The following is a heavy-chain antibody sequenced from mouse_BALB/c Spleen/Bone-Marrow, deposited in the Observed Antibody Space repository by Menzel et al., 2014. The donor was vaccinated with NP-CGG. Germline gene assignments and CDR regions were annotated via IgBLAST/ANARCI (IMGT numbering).Heavy chain of an antibody. CDR1: GFTFSSYA. D-gene: IGHD1-1*01. CDR2: ISSGGST. J-gene: IGHJ4*01. V-gene: IGHV5-6-5*01. CDR3: GRARFYYGKLVDY. Sequence: EVKVAESGGGLVKPGGSLKLSCAASGFTFSSYAMSWVCQTPVKRLEWVASISSGGSTFYPDSVKGRFTITRDNARNSLYLQMSGLRSEDTAMYYCGRARFYYGKLVDYWGQGTSVTVSS.